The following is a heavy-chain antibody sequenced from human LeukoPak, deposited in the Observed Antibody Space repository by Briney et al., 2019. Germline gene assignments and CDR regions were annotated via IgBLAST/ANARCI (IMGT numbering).Heavy chain of an antibody. CDR1: GFTFSSYW. Sequence: GGSLRLSCAASGFTFSSYWMSWVRQAPGKGLEWVANIKQDGSEKYYVDSVKGRFTISRDNAKNSLYLQMNSLRAEDTAVYYCAKELDYYDSSGYYYGADYWGQGTLVTVSS. J-gene: IGHJ4*02. CDR2: IKQDGSEK. D-gene: IGHD3-22*01. V-gene: IGHV3-7*01. CDR3: AKELDYYDSSGYYYGADY.